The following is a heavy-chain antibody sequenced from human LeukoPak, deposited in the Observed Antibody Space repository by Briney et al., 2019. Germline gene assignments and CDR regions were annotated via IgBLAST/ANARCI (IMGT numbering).Heavy chain of an antibody. Sequence: PSETLSHTCTVSGGSISSSSYYWGWIRQPPGKGLEWIGSIYYSGSTYYNPSLKSRVTVSVDTSKNRFSLKLSSVTAADTAVYYCARVGYCSGGSCSRAPFDYWGQGTLVTVSS. CDR2: IYYSGST. D-gene: IGHD2-15*01. J-gene: IGHJ4*02. CDR3: ARVGYCSGGSCSRAPFDY. CDR1: GGSISSSSYY. V-gene: IGHV4-39*01.